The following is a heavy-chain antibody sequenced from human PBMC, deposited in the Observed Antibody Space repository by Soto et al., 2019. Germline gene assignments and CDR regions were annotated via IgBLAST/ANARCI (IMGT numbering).Heavy chain of an antibody. D-gene: IGHD2-2*01. Sequence: SETLSLTCIVFGGSISNYYWSWIRQPPGKGLEWIGYIYYSGSTNYNPSLQSRVTISVDTSKNQFSLKLSSVTAADTAVYYCARAVLPATAPFDYWGQGTLVTVSS. V-gene: IGHV4-59*01. CDR3: ARAVLPATAPFDY. CDR1: GGSISNYY. J-gene: IGHJ4*02. CDR2: IYYSGST.